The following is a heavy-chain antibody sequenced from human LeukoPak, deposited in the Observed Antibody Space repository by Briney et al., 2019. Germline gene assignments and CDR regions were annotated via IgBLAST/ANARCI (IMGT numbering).Heavy chain of an antibody. Sequence: RLGESLKISCKGSGYSFTRYWIGWVRQMPRKGLEWMGIIYPGDSDIRYSPSFQGQVTISADKSISTACLQWSSLKASDTAIYYCARYSPAYYADYWGQGTLFTVSS. CDR3: ARYSPAYYADY. CDR1: GYSFTRYW. J-gene: IGHJ4*02. V-gene: IGHV5-51*01. CDR2: IYPGDSDI. D-gene: IGHD3-9*01.